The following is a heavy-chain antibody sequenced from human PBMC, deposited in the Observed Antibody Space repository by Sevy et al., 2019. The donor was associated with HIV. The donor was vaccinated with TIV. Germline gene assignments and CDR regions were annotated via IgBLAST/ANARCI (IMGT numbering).Heavy chain of an antibody. CDR1: GFTFSNAW. V-gene: IGHV3-15*01. Sequence: GGSLRLSCAVSGFTFSNAWMSWVRQAPGKGLEWVGRIKSKTDDVTTDYAAPVKGRFTISRDDSKNTLYLQMNSLKTEDTAVYYCTTVWIRTGGIEGNGVFEYWGQGTLVTVSS. D-gene: IGHD7-27*01. J-gene: IGHJ4*02. CDR2: IKSKTDDVTT. CDR3: TTVWIRTGGIEGNGVFEY.